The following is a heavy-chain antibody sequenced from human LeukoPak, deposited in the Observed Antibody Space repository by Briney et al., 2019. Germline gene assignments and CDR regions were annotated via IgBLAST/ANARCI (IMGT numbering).Heavy chain of an antibody. V-gene: IGHV3-30*02. CDR2: IRYDGNIK. D-gene: IGHD2-2*01. CDR3: ATRSCSISACRASSYHCMDF. J-gene: IGHJ6*03. Sequence: PGGSLRLSCAASGFTISSYDMHWVRQAPGKGLEWVAFIRYDGNIKYFVDSVKGRFTISRDTAKNTLFLQMSSLRAEDTAVYYCATRSCSISACRASSYHCMDFWGKGTTVTVSS. CDR1: GFTISSYD.